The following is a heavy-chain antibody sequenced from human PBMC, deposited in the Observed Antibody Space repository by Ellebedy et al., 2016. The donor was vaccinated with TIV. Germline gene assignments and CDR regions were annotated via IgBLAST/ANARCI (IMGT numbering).Heavy chain of an antibody. CDR1: GFTFSSYS. CDR3: ARDSSSWYELVY. D-gene: IGHD6-13*01. CDR2: ISSSSSYI. V-gene: IGHV3-21*01. Sequence: GESLKISCAASGFTFSSYSMNWVRQAPGKGLEWVSSISSSSSYIYYADSVKGRFTISRDNAKNSLYLQMNSLRAEDTAVYYCARDSSSWYELVYWGQGTLVTVSS. J-gene: IGHJ4*02.